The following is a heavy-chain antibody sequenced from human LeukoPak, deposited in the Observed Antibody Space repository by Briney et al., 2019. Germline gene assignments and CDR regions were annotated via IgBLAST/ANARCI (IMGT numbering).Heavy chain of an antibody. Sequence: ASVKVSCKAPGYTFTAYSMHWVRQAPGQGLEYMGWLNPNSGDTNYAQKFQGRVTMTRDTSMSTAYMELSGLRFDDTAIYYCARDGEVRQGHCSTTSCPVDYWGQGTLITVSS. CDR3: ARDGEVRQGHCSTTSCPVDY. CDR2: LNPNSGDT. D-gene: IGHD2-2*01. V-gene: IGHV1-2*02. J-gene: IGHJ4*02. CDR1: GYTFTAYS.